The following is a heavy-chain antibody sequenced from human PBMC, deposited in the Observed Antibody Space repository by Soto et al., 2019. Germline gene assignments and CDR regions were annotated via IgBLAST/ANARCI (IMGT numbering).Heavy chain of an antibody. Sequence: EVQLVESGGGLVQPGGSLRLSCAASGFTVSNNYMSWVRQAPGKGLGWVSVIYSGGSTYYADSVKGRFTISRDNSNNTRYLRGDSLRVEDTGVYYCARDVGVWGRGTTVTVSS. V-gene: IGHV3-66*01. CDR2: IYSGGST. CDR1: GFTVSNNY. J-gene: IGHJ6*04. CDR3: ARDVGV.